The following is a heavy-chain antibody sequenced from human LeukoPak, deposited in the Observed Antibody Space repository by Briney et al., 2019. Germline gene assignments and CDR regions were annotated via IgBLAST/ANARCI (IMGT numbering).Heavy chain of an antibody. CDR1: GFTFTNYA. Sequence: GGSLRLSCAASGFTFTNYAMSWVRQAPGKGLVWVSRINTDGSSTSYADSAKGRFTISRDNAKNTLYLQMNSLRAEDTAVYYCARDNWGYFDYWGQGTLVTVSS. V-gene: IGHV3-74*01. CDR2: INTDGSST. J-gene: IGHJ4*02. D-gene: IGHD7-27*01. CDR3: ARDNWGYFDY.